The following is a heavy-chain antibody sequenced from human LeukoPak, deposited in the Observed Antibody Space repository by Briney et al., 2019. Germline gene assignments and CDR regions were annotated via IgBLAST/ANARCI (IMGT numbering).Heavy chain of an antibody. CDR1: GGSVSTYY. V-gene: IGHV4-4*07. Sequence: SGTLSLTCTVSGGSVSTYYWSWIRQPAGKGLEWIGRIYTSGSTNYNPSLKSRVTMSLDTSKNQFSLKLSSVTAADTAVYYCGRDRRATYYYDSSGYYSDFWGQGTLVTVSS. CDR3: GRDRRATYYYDSSGYYSDF. D-gene: IGHD3-22*01. CDR2: IYTSGST. J-gene: IGHJ4*02.